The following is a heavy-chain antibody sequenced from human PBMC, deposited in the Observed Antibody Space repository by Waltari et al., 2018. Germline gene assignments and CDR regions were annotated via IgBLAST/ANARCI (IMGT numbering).Heavy chain of an antibody. CDR3: TTGIVELESERAAF. J-gene: IGHJ4*02. Sequence: EVQVVESGGGFIQTGESLRLSCVASGVTIGGTAMEWVRQSPGKGLLGSGRVRSKHNNFATVYAESMRGRSMVSRNASMNTAYLQIDNVTPDDTADYYCTTGIVELESERAAFWGRGALVTVTS. V-gene: IGHV3-73*01. CDR1: GVTIGGTA. CDR2: VRSKHNNFAT. D-gene: IGHD1-1*01.